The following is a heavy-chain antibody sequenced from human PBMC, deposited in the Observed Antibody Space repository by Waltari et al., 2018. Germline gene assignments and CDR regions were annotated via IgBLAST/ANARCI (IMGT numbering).Heavy chain of an antibody. J-gene: IGHJ4*02. CDR3: ARDNYWLVVPADHTSDFDY. CDR1: GYTFTSYA. V-gene: IGHV1-3*01. CDR2: INAGNGNT. Sequence: QVQLVQSGAEVKKPGASVKVSCKASGYTFTSYAMHWVRQAPGQRLEWMGWINAGNGNTKYSQKFQGRVTITRDTSASTAYMELSSLRSEDTAVYYCARDNYWLVVPADHTSDFDYWGQGTLVTVSS. D-gene: IGHD2-2*01.